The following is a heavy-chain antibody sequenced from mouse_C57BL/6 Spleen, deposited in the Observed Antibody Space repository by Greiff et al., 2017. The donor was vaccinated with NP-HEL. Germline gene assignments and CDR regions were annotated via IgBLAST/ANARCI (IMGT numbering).Heavy chain of an antibody. Sequence: VQLQQSGPELVKPGASVKISCKASGYAFSSSWMNWVKQRPGKGLEWIGRIYPGDGDTNYNGKFKGKATLTADKSSSTAYMQLSSLTSEDSAVYFRAREARYYFDYWGQGTTLTVSS. CDR1: GYAFSSSW. D-gene: IGHD1-1*01. V-gene: IGHV1-82*01. CDR2: IYPGDGDT. CDR3: AREARYYFDY. J-gene: IGHJ2*01.